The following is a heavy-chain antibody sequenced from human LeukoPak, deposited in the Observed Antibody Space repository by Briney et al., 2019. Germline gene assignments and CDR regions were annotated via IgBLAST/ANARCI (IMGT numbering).Heavy chain of an antibody. Sequence: SQTLSLTCAISGDSVSSNSAAWNWITQSPSRGLEWLGRTYYRSKWYNDYAVSVKSRITINPDTSKSQFSLQLNSVTPEDTAVYYCARESMDGPATAMGDYWGQGTLGTVSS. D-gene: IGHD2-2*01. CDR2: TYYRSKWYN. J-gene: IGHJ4*02. CDR1: GDSVSSNSAA. CDR3: ARESMDGPATAMGDY. V-gene: IGHV6-1*01.